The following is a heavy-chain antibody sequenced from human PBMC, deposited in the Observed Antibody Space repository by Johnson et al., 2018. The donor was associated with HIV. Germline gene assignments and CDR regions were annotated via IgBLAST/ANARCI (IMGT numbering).Heavy chain of an antibody. V-gene: IGHV3-7*01. Sequence: EVQLVESGGVWVQPGGSLRLSCAVSGFTFDSFWMGWVRQAPGKGLEWVANINQDGSETFYVDSVKGRFAISRDNAKNSLYLQMNSLRAEDTAVYYCARDGGYNLWSGWPPGAFDFWGQGTMVTVSS. J-gene: IGHJ3*01. CDR3: ARDGGYNLWSGWPPGAFDF. D-gene: IGHD3-3*01. CDR2: INQDGSET. CDR1: GFTFDSFW.